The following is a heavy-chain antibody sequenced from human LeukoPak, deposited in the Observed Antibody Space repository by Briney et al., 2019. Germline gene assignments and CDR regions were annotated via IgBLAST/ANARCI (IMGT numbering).Heavy chain of an antibody. CDR2: VYYSGST. V-gene: IGHV4-39*07. CDR3: ARGHTFYYDDSDYPPDYFDF. CDR1: GGSIHSSNYY. Sequence: SETLSLTCTVSGGSIHSSNYYWGWIRQPPGKGLECIGSVYYSGSTYYNPSLKSRVTISMDTSKNQFSLKLSSVTAADTAVYYCARGHTFYYDDSDYPPDYFDFWGQGTLVTVSS. J-gene: IGHJ4*02. D-gene: IGHD2/OR15-2a*01.